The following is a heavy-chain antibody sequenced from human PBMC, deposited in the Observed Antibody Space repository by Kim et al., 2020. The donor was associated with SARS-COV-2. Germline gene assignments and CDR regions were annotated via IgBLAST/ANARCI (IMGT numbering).Heavy chain of an antibody. CDR3: ARNLVATTKTYGMVL. CDR1: GFTFSRYS. D-gene: IGHD2-2*01. V-gene: IGHV3-21*01. J-gene: IGHJ6*02. Sequence: GGSLRLSCAASGFTFSRYSMNWVRQAPGKGLEWVSSISSTSASIYYADSVKGRFTISRDNAKHSLYLQMNSLRAEDTAVYYCARNLVATTKTYGMVLWRQGTTVTVSS. CDR2: ISSTSASI.